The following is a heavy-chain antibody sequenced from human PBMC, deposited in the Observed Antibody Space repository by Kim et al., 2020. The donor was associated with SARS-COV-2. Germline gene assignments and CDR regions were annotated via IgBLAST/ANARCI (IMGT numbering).Heavy chain of an antibody. CDR2: IYYSGST. Sequence: SETLSLTCTVSGGSISSGGYYWSWIRQHPGKGLEWIGYIYYSGSTYYNPSLKSRVTISVDTSKNQFSLKLSSVTAADTAVYYCARDHSRHYDSSGYYYGMDVWGQGTTVTVSS. V-gene: IGHV4-31*03. J-gene: IGHJ6*02. CDR1: GGSISSGGYY. CDR3: ARDHSRHYDSSGYYYGMDV. D-gene: IGHD3-22*01.